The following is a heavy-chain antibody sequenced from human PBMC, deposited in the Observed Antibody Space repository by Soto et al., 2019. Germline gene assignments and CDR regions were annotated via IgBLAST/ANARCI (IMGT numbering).Heavy chain of an antibody. D-gene: IGHD6-19*01. CDR3: ARRPSSGWYYYYGMDV. Sequence: SETLSLTCAVYGGSFSGYYWSWIRQPPGKGLEWIGEINHSGSTNYNPSLKSRVTISVDTSKNQFSLKLSSVTAADTAVYYCARRPSSGWYYYYGMDVWGQGTTVTVSS. CDR1: GGSFSGYY. J-gene: IGHJ6*02. CDR2: INHSGST. V-gene: IGHV4-34*01.